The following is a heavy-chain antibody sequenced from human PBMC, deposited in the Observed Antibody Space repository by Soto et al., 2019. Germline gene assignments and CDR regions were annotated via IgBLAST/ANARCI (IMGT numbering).Heavy chain of an antibody. CDR1: GFTFSSYA. CDR3: AKVRSTTIFDVVSLFDY. V-gene: IGHV3-23*01. Sequence: GGSMRPAWAPSGFTFSSYAMSWVRHAPGKGLECVSTISGSGGTTYYADSVKGPFTISRDNSKNTLYLQMNSLRAEDTALYYCAKVRSTTIFDVVSLFDYWGQGTLVTVSS. D-gene: IGHD3-3*01. CDR2: ISGSGGTT. J-gene: IGHJ4*02.